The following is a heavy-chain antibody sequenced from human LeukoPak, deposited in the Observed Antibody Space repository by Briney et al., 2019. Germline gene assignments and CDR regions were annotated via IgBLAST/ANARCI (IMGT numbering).Heavy chain of an antibody. J-gene: IGHJ1*01. CDR3: AGGYRYFHH. Sequence: PGGSLRLSCAASGFTFSSYWMHWVRQAPGKGLVWVSRISSDGTSTSYADSVKGRFTISRDNAKNTLYLQMNSLRAEDTAVCYCAGGYRYFHHWGQGTLVTVSS. CDR1: GFTFSSYW. V-gene: IGHV3-74*01. CDR2: ISSDGTST. D-gene: IGHD1-1*01.